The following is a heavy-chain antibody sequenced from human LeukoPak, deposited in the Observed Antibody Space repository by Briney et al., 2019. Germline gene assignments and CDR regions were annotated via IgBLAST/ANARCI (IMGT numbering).Heavy chain of an antibody. CDR3: ARAISGGYAGRDY. CDR1: GFTFSSYS. CDR2: ISSSSSYI. V-gene: IGHV3-21*01. Sequence: GGSLRLSCAASGFTFSSYSMNWVRQAPGKGLEWVSSISSSSSYIYYADSVKGRFTISRDNAKNSLYLQMNSLRAEDTAVYYCARAISGGYAGRDYWGQGTLVSVSS. J-gene: IGHJ4*02. D-gene: IGHD1-26*01.